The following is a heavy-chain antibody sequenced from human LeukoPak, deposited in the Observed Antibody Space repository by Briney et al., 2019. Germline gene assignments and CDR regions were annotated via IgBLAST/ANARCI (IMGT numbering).Heavy chain of an antibody. CDR1: GGSISNNNW. V-gene: IGHV4-4*02. D-gene: IGHD3-10*01. CDR2: IYHSGTT. J-gene: IGHJ5*02. Sequence: SETLSLTCSVSGGSISNNNWWSWVRPSPGKGLEWIGNIYHSGTTHYNPSLKSRATISVDKSKNQFSLKLNSVTAADTAVYYCAIKPPSGWFGTGWLDPWGQGTLVTVSS. CDR3: AIKPPSGWFGTGWLDP.